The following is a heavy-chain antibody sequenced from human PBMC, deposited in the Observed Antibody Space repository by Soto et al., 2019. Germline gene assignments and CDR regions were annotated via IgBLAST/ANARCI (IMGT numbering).Heavy chain of an antibody. Sequence: WETLSLTCTVSCGSISSYYWSWIRQPPGKGLEWIGYIYYSGSTNYNPSLKSRVTISVDTSKNQFSLKLSSVTAADTAVYYCARVSDCSGGSCYRRGPYYFDYWGQGTLVTVSS. J-gene: IGHJ4*02. D-gene: IGHD2-15*01. CDR3: ARVSDCSGGSCYRRGPYYFDY. CDR2: IYYSGST. V-gene: IGHV4-59*01. CDR1: CGSISSYY.